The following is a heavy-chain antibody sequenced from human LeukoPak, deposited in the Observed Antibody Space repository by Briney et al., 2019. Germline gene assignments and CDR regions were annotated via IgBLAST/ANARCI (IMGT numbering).Heavy chain of an antibody. CDR2: ISYDGSNK. J-gene: IGHJ4*02. CDR1: GFTFSSYA. V-gene: IGHV3-30-3*01. CDR3: ARFGEGSNFDY. Sequence: PGGSLRLSCAASGFTFSSYAMSWVRQAPGKGLEWVAVISYDGSNKYYADSVKGRFTISRDNSKNTLYLQMNSLRAEDTAVYYCARFGEGSNFDYWGQGTLVTVSS. D-gene: IGHD3-10*01.